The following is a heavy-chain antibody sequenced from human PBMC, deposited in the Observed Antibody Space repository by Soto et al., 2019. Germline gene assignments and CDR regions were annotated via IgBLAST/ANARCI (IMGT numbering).Heavy chain of an antibody. CDR1: GFTFSNYA. CDR2: ISGSGGST. J-gene: IGHJ4*02. Sequence: EGSLRLSCAASGFTFSNYAISWVRQAPGKGLEWVSAISGSGGSTYYADSVKGRFTISRDKSKNTLYLQMNSLRAEDTAVYYWARERHSVSWVLFDDWGQGALVTVSP. V-gene: IGHV3-23*01. D-gene: IGHD6-13*01. CDR3: ARERHSVSWVLFDD.